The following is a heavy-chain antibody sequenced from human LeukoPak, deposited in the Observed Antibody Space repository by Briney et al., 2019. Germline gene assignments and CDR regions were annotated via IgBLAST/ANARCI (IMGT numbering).Heavy chain of an antibody. V-gene: IGHV3-66*01. D-gene: IGHD2-8*01. CDR3: AKRKYPNGGIFDY. J-gene: IGHJ4*02. CDR1: GFTVSSNY. CDR2: IYSGGST. Sequence: GGSLRLSCAASGFTVSSNYMSWVRQAPGKGLEWVSVIYSGGSTYYADSVKGRFTISRDNSKNTLYLQMNSLRAEDTAVYYCAKRKYPNGGIFDYWGQGTLVTVSS.